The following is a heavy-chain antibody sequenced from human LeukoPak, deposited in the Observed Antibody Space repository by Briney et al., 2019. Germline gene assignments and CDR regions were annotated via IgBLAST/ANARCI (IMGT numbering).Heavy chain of an antibody. Sequence: PGGSLRLSCAASGFTFSSYSMNWVRQAPGKGLEWVSSISSSSGYIYYADSVKGRFTISRDNAKNSLYLQMNSLRAEDTAVYYCARGATILENWFDPWGQGTLVTVSS. CDR1: GFTFSSYS. V-gene: IGHV3-21*01. CDR3: ARGATILENWFDP. J-gene: IGHJ5*02. D-gene: IGHD5-24*01. CDR2: ISSSSGYI.